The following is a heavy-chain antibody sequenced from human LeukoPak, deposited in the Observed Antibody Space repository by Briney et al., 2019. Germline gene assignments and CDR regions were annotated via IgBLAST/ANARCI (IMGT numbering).Heavy chain of an antibody. D-gene: IGHD2-2*02. Sequence: GGSLRLSCAASGFTFSSYEMNWVRQAPGKGLEWVSYISSSGSTIYYADSVKGRFTISRDNSKNTLYLQMNSLRAEDTAVYYCATYCSTSTCYRVPVFEYWGQGTLVTVSS. V-gene: IGHV3-48*03. CDR1: GFTFSSYE. CDR3: ATYCSTSTCYRVPVFEY. J-gene: IGHJ4*02. CDR2: ISSSGSTI.